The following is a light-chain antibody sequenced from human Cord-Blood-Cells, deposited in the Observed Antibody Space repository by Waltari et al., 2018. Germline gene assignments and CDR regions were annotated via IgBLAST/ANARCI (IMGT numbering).Light chain of an antibody. V-gene: IGLV1-47*01. CDR1: SSNIGSNY. J-gene: IGLJ3*02. Sequence: QSVLTQPPSASGTPGQRVTISCSGSSSNIGSNYVYWYQQLPGTAPKLPIYRNNQRPPGVPDRLSGAKSGTSASLAISGLRSEDEADYYCAAWDDSLWVFGGGTKLTV. CDR3: AAWDDSLWV. CDR2: RNN.